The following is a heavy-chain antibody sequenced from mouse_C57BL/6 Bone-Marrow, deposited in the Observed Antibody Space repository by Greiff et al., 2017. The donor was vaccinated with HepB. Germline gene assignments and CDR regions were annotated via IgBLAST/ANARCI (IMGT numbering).Heavy chain of an antibody. CDR3: ARYWSYAMDY. Sequence: EVKLQQSGPELVKPGASVKISCKASGYTFTDYYMNWVKQSHGKSLEWIGDINPNNGGTSYNQKFKGKATLTVDKSSSTAYMELRSLTSEDSAVYYCARYWSYAMDYWGQGTSVTVSS. D-gene: IGHD4-1*01. V-gene: IGHV1-26*01. CDR1: GYTFTDYY. J-gene: IGHJ4*01. CDR2: INPNNGGT.